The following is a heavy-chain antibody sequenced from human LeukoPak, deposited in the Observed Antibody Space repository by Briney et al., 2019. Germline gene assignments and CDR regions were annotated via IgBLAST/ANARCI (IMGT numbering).Heavy chain of an antibody. Sequence: GESLKISCQGFGNSFINFNYWIAWVRQMPGKGLEWMGIIYPGDSDTRYSPSFQGQVTISADKSISTAYLQWSSLKASDTAMYYCARLAGWQQLTGDYGMDVWGHGTTVTVSS. CDR2: IYPGDSDT. CDR3: ARLAGWQQLTGDYGMDV. D-gene: IGHD6-13*01. V-gene: IGHV5-51*01. J-gene: IGHJ6*02. CDR1: GNSFINFNYW.